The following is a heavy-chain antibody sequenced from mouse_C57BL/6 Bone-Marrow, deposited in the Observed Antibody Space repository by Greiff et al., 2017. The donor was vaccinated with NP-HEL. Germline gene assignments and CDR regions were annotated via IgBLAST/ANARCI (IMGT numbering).Heavy chain of an antibody. D-gene: IGHD2-2*01. CDR1: GYTFTEYT. J-gene: IGHJ4*01. V-gene: IGHV1-62-2*01. Sequence: QVHVKQSGAELVKPGASVKLSCKASGYTFTEYTIHWVKQRSGQGLEWIGWFYPGSGSIQYNEKFKDKATLPADKSSRTVYMELSRLTDEDAAVYCCARQLWLRQNAKDYWGKGTSVTVST. CDR2: FYPGSGSI. CDR3: ARQLWLRQNAKDY.